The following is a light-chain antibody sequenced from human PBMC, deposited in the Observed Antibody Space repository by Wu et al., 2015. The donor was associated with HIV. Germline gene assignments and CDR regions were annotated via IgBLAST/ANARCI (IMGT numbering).Light chain of an antibody. CDR2: GAS. Sequence: EIVLTQSPDTLYLSPGERATLSCRASEDLASDYLAWYQQRPGQAPTLLIYGASYRATGIPDRFTASGSGTDFSLTIRRLEPEDFAVYYCQQYDSSPYNFGQGTKLEIK. J-gene: IGKJ2*01. CDR1: EDLASDY. CDR3: QQYDSSPYN. V-gene: IGKV3-20*01.